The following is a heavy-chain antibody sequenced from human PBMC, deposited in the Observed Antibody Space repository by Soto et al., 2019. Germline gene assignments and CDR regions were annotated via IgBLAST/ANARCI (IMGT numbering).Heavy chain of an antibody. CDR2: IKQDGSEK. V-gene: IGHV3-7*01. CDR3: ASIAEADPFPRNAFDI. D-gene: IGHD6-13*01. Sequence: LRLSCAASGFTFSSYWMSWVRQAPGKGLEWVANIKQDGSEKYYVDSVKGRFTISRDNAKNSLYLQMNSLRAEDTAVYYCASIAEADPFPRNAFDIWGQGKMVTVS. CDR1: GFTFSSYW. J-gene: IGHJ3*02.